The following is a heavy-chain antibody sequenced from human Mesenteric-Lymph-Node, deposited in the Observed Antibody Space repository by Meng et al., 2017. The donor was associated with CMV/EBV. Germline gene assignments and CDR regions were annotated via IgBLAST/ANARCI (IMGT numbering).Heavy chain of an antibody. Sequence: GESLKISCAASGFTFSDYYMSWIRQAPGKGLEWVSSISSSSSYIYYADSVKGRFTISRDNAKNSLYLQMNSLRAEDTAVYYCARGDTAMDYCFDYWGQGTLVTVSS. V-gene: IGHV3-11*06. CDR2: ISSSSSYI. CDR3: ARGDTAMDYCFDY. J-gene: IGHJ4*02. CDR1: GFTFSDYY. D-gene: IGHD5-18*01.